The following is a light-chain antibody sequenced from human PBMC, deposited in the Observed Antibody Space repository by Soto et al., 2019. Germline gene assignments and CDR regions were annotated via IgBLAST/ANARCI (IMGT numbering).Light chain of an antibody. CDR1: QSVSSTF. Sequence: EIVMTQSPATLSLSPGERATLSCRASQSVSSTFLAWYQQKPGQAPRLLIYDASSRATGIPDRFSGSGPGTDFTLTISRLEPEDFAVYYCQQSGSSRTFGQGTKVDIK. V-gene: IGKV3-20*01. J-gene: IGKJ1*01. CDR2: DAS. CDR3: QQSGSSRT.